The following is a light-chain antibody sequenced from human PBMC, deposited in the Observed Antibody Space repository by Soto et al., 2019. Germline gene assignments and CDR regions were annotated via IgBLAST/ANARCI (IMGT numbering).Light chain of an antibody. V-gene: IGKV1-12*01. CDR3: QQSYSTPIT. J-gene: IGKJ5*01. CDR1: QVMSSW. Sequence: DIQMTQSPSSVSAAVGERVTITCRASQVMSSWLAWYQQKPGKAPKLLIFAASTLQSGVPSRFSGSGSGTDFTLTISSLQPEDFATYYCQQSYSTPITFGQGTRLEIK. CDR2: AAS.